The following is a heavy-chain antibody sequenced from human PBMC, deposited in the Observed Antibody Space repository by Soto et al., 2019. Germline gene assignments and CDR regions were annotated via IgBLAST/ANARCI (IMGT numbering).Heavy chain of an antibody. D-gene: IGHD3-10*01. CDR2: ISSSGNTV. CDR1: GFTFSDYY. Sequence: GGSLRLSCAASGFTFSDYYMSWIRQAPGKGLEWISYISSSGNTVYYADSVEGRFTISRDNAQNSLYLQMNNMRAEDTAVYYCARDSRVYYGSGSSVDGWGQGTLVTVSS. J-gene: IGHJ4*02. CDR3: ARDSRVYYGSGSSVDG. V-gene: IGHV3-11*01.